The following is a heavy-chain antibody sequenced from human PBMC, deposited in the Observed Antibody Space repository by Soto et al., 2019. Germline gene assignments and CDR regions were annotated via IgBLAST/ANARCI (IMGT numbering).Heavy chain of an antibody. Sequence: GGSLRLSCAASGFTFSSYGMNWVRQAPGKGLEWVSSISGSSSSIYYADSVKGRFTISRDNSKNSLYLQMNSLRAEDTAVYYCPKVDSDYDFPLHFDYWGQGTLVTVSS. J-gene: IGHJ4*02. D-gene: IGHD5-12*01. CDR3: PKVDSDYDFPLHFDY. CDR2: ISGSSSSI. CDR1: GFTFSSYG. V-gene: IGHV3-21*04.